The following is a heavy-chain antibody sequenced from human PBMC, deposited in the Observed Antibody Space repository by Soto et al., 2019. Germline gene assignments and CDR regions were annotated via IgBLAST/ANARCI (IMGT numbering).Heavy chain of an antibody. CDR1: GGSFSGYY. CDR3: ARGWGRIFDY. D-gene: IGHD7-27*01. CDR2: INHSGST. J-gene: IGHJ4*02. Sequence: QVQLQQWGAGLLKPSETLSLTCAVYGGSFSGYYWNWIRQPPGKGLEWIGEINHSGSTNYNPSLKSRVTISVDTSKNQFSLKLSSVTAADTAVYYFARGWGRIFDYWGQGTLVTLSS. V-gene: IGHV4-34*01.